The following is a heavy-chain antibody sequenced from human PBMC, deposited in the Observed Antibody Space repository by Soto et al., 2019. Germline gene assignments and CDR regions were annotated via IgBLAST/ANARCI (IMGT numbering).Heavy chain of an antibody. CDR1: GGSISSYY. CDR2: IYYSGST. J-gene: IGHJ6*02. D-gene: IGHD1-1*01. V-gene: IGHV4-59*01. CDR3: ARENDYYGMDV. Sequence: SETLSLTCTVSGGSISSYYWSWIRQPPGKGLEWIGYIYYSGSTNYNPSLKSRVTISVDTSKNQFSLKLSSVTAADTAVYYCARENDYYGMDVWGQGTTVTVSS.